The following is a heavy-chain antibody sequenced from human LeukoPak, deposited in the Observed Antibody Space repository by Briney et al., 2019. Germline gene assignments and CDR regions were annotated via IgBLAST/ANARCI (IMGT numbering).Heavy chain of an antibody. CDR1: GFTFSSYS. CDR3: AKDSDGQQMVYYFDD. D-gene: IGHD6-13*01. CDR2: ISSSSSYI. Sequence: GGSLRLSCAASGFTFSSYSMNWVRQAPGKGLEWVSSISSSSSYIYYADSVKGRFTISRDNAKNSLYLQMNSLRAEDTALYYCAKDSDGQQMVYYFDDWGQGTLVTVSS. V-gene: IGHV3-21*04. J-gene: IGHJ4*02.